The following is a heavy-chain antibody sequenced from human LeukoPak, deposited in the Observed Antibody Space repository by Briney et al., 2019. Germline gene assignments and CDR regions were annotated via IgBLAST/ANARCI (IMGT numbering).Heavy chain of an antibody. CDR2: TIPIFGTA. V-gene: IGHV1-69*05. J-gene: IGHJ4*02. D-gene: IGHD3-22*01. CDR3: AREGVDYYDSSGYYHNFDY. Sequence: GASVKVSCKASGGTFSSYAISWVRQAPGQGLEWMGGTIPIFGTANYAQKFQGRVTITTDESTSTAYMELSSLRSEDTAVYYCAREGVDYYDSSGYYHNFDYWGQGTLVTVSS. CDR1: GGTFSSYA.